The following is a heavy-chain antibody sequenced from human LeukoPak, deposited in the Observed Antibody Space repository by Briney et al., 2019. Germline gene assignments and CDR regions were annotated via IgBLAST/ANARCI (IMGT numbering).Heavy chain of an antibody. CDR3: ARDVHSSGWWASYYYYYYMDV. Sequence: SETLSLTCTVSGGSISSSSYYGGWIRQPPGKGLEWIGSIYYRGSTYYNPSLKSRVTMSVDTSKNQFSLKLSSVTAADTAVYYCARDVHSSGWWASYYYYYYMDVWGKGTTVTVSS. D-gene: IGHD6-19*01. J-gene: IGHJ6*03. CDR2: IYYRGST. CDR1: GGSISSSSYY. V-gene: IGHV4-39*07.